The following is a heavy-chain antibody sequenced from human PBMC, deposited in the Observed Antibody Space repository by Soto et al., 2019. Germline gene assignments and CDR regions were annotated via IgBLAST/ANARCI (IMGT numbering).Heavy chain of an antibody. CDR2: ISTYNGNP. J-gene: IGHJ4*02. CDR1: GYIFTSQA. D-gene: IGHD1-7*01. V-gene: IGHV1-18*01. CDR3: ARGRTRALDY. Sequence: QIQLVQSGAEVKKPGASVKVSCRASGYIFTSQAISWVRQAPGQGLEWMGWISTYNGNPNYAQKLQGRVTMTTNTSTTTGILELRGLAADDTAVYYCARGRTRALDYWGQGTRVIVSS.